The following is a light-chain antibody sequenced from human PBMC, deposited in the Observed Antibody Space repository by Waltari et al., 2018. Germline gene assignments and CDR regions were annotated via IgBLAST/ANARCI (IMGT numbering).Light chain of an antibody. J-gene: IGLJ2*01. CDR2: EGT. V-gene: IGLV2-23*01. CDR3: CSYAANSVL. CDR1: SSDVGSYNL. Sequence: QSALTQPASVSGSPGQSITIPCTGTSSDVGSYNLVSWYQQHPGKAPQLMIYEGTKRPSGVSNRFSGSRSGNTASLTISGLQAEDEASYYCCSYAANSVLFGGGTKLTVL.